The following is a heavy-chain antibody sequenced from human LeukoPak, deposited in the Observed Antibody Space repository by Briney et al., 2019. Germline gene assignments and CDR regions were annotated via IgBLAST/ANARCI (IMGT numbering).Heavy chain of an antibody. J-gene: IGHJ4*02. V-gene: IGHV4-34*01. Sequence: SETLSLTCAVYGGSFSGYYWSWIRQPPGKGLEWIGEINSSGSTNYNPSLKSRVTISVDTSKNQFSLKLSSVTAAGTAVYYCSRGEVLMVYAIFIYWGQGTLVTVSS. D-gene: IGHD2-8*01. CDR2: INSSGST. CDR1: GGSFSGYY. CDR3: SRGEVLMVYAIFIY.